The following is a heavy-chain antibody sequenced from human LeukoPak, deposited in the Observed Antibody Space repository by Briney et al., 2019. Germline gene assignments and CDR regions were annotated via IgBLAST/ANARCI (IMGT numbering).Heavy chain of an antibody. CDR3: ARWDGYSSSPDY. CDR1: GYTFTGFY. CDR2: INPHSADT. J-gene: IGHJ4*02. Sequence: ASVKVSCKASGYTFTGFYMHWVRQAPGQGLEWMGWINPHSADTGYAQKFLGRVTMTRDMSISTIYMELARLRSDDTALYYCARWDGYSSSPDYWGQGTLVTVSS. D-gene: IGHD6-13*01. V-gene: IGHV1-2*02.